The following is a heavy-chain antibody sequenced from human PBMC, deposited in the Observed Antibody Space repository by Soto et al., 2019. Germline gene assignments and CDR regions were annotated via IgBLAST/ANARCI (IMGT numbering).Heavy chain of an antibody. V-gene: IGHV1-2*02. CDR2: INPNGGGT. CDR3: ARDLNTYYGPGSLHGFFDY. CDR1: GYAFIDHY. Sequence: KVSFKASGYAFIDHYIHWLRQAPGQGLEWMGWINPNGGGTKYAQKFQGRVTMTGDTSISTVYMDLSGLRSDDTAVYYCARDLNTYYGPGSLHGFFDYWGQGTLVTVSS. D-gene: IGHD3-10*01. J-gene: IGHJ4*02.